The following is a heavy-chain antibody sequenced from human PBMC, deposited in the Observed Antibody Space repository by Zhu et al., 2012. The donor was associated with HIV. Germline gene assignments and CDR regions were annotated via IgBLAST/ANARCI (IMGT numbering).Heavy chain of an antibody. D-gene: IGHD3-9*01. V-gene: IGHV4-34*01. CDR2: IDHGGST. J-gene: IGHJ4*02. Sequence: VQLQQWGAGLLKPSETLSLTCAVYGGSFSGYYWSWIRQSPEKGLEWIGEIDHGGSTDYSPSLKSRVTISVDRSKNQFSLKLTSVSAADTAVYYCARHSRYDIVTGWGHFDFWGQGTLVTVSS. CDR3: ARHSRYDIVTGWGHFDF. CDR1: GGSFSGYY.